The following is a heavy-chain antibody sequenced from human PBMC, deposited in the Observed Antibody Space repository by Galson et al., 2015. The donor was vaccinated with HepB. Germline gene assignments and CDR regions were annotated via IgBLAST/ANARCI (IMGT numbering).Heavy chain of an antibody. CDR1: GYTFTNYF. V-gene: IGHV1-2*02. Sequence: SVKVSCKASGYTFTNYFIHWFRQAPGHGPEWMGWINPNSGDTNYAQKFQGRVTMTRDTSISTAYMELSGLTSDDAAMYYCASSVVGANDDTFDIWGQGTMVTVSS. CDR3: ASSVVGANDDTFDI. J-gene: IGHJ3*02. D-gene: IGHD1-26*01. CDR2: INPNSGDT.